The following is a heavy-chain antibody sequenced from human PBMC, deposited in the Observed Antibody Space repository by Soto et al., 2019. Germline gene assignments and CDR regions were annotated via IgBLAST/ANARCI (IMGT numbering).Heavy chain of an antibody. J-gene: IGHJ5*02. CDR1: GGTFSSYA. D-gene: IGHD6-19*01. Sequence: QVQLVQSGAEAKKPGSSVKVSCKASGGTFSSYAISWVRQAPGQGLEWMGGIIPIFGTAHYAQTFQGRVTITADKATSTAYVELSSLRSEDMAVYYCAFIAVAAHNWFDPWGEGTLVTVSS. V-gene: IGHV1-69*06. CDR2: IIPIFGTA. CDR3: AFIAVAAHNWFDP.